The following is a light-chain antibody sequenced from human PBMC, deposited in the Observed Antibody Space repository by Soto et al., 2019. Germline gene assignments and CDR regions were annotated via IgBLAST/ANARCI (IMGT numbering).Light chain of an antibody. V-gene: IGLV4-69*01. CDR1: SGHSNYA. Sequence: QLVLTQSPSASASLGASVKLTCTLSSGHSNYAIAWHQQRPEKGPRYLMKLNGDGSHTKGDGIPDRFSGSSSGAERYLTISSLQSDDEADYFCQTGGTGIHVVFGAGTKVTVL. CDR3: QTGGTGIHVV. CDR2: LNGDGSH. J-gene: IGLJ2*01.